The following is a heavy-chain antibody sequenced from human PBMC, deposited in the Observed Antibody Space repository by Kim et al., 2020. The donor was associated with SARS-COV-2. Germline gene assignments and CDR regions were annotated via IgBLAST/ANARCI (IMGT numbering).Heavy chain of an antibody. V-gene: IGHV6-1*01. CDR3: ARDRQRAGTGVDY. D-gene: IGHD6-19*01. Sequence: YALSGKGRITINPDTSKNQSSLQLNSVPPEDTAVYYCARDRQRAGTGVDYWGQGTLVTVSS. J-gene: IGHJ4*02.